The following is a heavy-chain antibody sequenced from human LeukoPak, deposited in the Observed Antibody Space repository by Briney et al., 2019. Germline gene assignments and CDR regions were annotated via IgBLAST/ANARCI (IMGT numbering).Heavy chain of an antibody. CDR1: GFTFSSYA. Sequence: GRSLRLSCAASGFTFSSYAMSWVRQAPGKGLEWVSAISGSGGSTYYADSVKGRFTISRDNSKNTLYLQMNSLRAEDTAVYYCAKDLYGYVSNWFDPWGQGTLVTVSS. CDR2: ISGSGGST. V-gene: IGHV3-23*01. CDR3: AKDLYGYVSNWFDP. D-gene: IGHD5-12*01. J-gene: IGHJ5*02.